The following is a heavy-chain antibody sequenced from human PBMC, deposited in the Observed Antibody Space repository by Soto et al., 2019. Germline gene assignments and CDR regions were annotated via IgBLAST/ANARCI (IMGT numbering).Heavy chain of an antibody. Sequence: GGSLRLSCAASGFTFSSYAMSWVRQAPGKGLEWVSAISGSGGSTYYADSVKDRFTISRDNSKNTLYLQMNSLRAEDTAVYDWAKDTSTRYLTRDAFNIWGKGTRVTVSS. V-gene: IGHV3-23*01. CDR1: GFTFSSYA. CDR2: ISGSGGST. CDR3: AKDTSTRYLTRDAFNI. D-gene: IGHD4-4*01. J-gene: IGHJ3*02.